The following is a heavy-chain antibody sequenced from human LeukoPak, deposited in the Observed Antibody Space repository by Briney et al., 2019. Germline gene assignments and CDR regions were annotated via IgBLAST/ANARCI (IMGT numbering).Heavy chain of an antibody. CDR3: ARNGDYDILTGSYYYYYYMDV. J-gene: IGHJ6*03. CDR2: IYYSGST. D-gene: IGHD3-9*01. Sequence: SETLSLTCTVSGGSISSSSYYWGWIRQPLGKGLEWIGSIYYSGSTYYNPSLKSRVTISVDTSKNQFSLKLSSVTAADTAVYYCARNGDYDILTGSYYYYYYMDVWGKGTTVTVSS. V-gene: IGHV4-39*07. CDR1: GGSISSSSYY.